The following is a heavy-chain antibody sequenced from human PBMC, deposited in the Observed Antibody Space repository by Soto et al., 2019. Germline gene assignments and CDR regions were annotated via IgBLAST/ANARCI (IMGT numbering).Heavy chain of an antibody. CDR2: IWYDGSNK. CDR1: GFTFSSYG. V-gene: IGHV3-33*01. Sequence: QVQLVESGGGVVQSGRSLRLSCAASGFTFSSYGMHWVRQAPGKGLEWVAVIWYDGSNKYYADSVKGRLTISRDNSKNTLYLQMNSVRAEDTAVYYSARASWSWGSWQFDYWGQGSLVTACS. D-gene: IGHD3-16*01. J-gene: IGHJ4*02. CDR3: ARASWSWGSWQFDY.